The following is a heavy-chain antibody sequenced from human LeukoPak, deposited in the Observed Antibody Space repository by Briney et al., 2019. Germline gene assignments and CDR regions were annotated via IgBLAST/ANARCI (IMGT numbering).Heavy chain of an antibody. CDR2: IWYDGSNK. J-gene: IGHJ4*02. CDR1: GFTFSSYG. Sequence: GGSLRLSCAASGFTFSSYGMHWVRQAPGKGLEWVAVIWYDGSNKYHADSVKGRFTISRDNSKNTLYLQMNSLRAEDTAVYYCARVGSGSYEVDYWGQGTLVTVSS. D-gene: IGHD3-10*01. CDR3: ARVGSGSYEVDY. V-gene: IGHV3-33*01.